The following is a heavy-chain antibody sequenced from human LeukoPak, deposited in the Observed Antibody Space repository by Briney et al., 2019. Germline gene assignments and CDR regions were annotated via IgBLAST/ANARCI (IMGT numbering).Heavy chain of an antibody. CDR1: GFTFSSFA. J-gene: IGHJ4*02. V-gene: IGHV3-23*01. CDR2: ISGSGGMT. Sequence: PGGSLRLSCAASGFTFSSFAMSWVRQAPGEGLEWVSAISGSGGMTYSADSVKGRFTISRDNSKDTLYLQMNSLRAEDTAIYYCAKGPFFYYDATGYNYFESWGQGTLVTVSS. CDR3: AKGPFFYYDATGYNYFES. D-gene: IGHD3-22*01.